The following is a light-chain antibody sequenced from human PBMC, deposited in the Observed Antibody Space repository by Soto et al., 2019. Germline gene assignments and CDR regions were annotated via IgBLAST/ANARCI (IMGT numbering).Light chain of an antibody. Sequence: TLSLSPGERATLSCRASQSVSSSYLAWYQQKPGQAPRLLIYGASSRATGIPDRFSGSGSGTDFTLTISRLEPEDFAVYYCQQYGSSPWTFGQGTKVEIK. V-gene: IGKV3-20*01. CDR1: QSVSSSY. CDR3: QQYGSSPWT. J-gene: IGKJ1*01. CDR2: GAS.